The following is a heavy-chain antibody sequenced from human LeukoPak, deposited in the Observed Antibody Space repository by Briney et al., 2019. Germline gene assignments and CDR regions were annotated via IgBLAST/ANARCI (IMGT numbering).Heavy chain of an antibody. CDR2: IYYSGST. Sequence: SETLSLTCTVSGGSISSGGYSWSWIRQHPGKGLEWIGYIYYSGSTYYNPSLKSRVTISVDTSKNQFSLKLSSVTAADTAVYYCARFYSDEHSRSYYLDYWGQGTLVTVSS. CDR3: ARFYSDEHSRSYYLDY. CDR1: GGSISSGGYS. V-gene: IGHV4-31*03. J-gene: IGHJ4*02. D-gene: IGHD1-26*01.